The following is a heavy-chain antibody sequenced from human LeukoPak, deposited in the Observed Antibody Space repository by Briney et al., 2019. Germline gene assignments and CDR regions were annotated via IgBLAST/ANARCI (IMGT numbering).Heavy chain of an antibody. D-gene: IGHD1-14*01. Sequence: PSETLSLTCTVSGGSISSSSYYWGWIRQPPGKGLEWIGSIYYSGSTYYNPSLKSRVTISVDTSKNQFSLKLSSVTAADTAVYYCARRGFRSLFDIWGQGTMVTVSS. J-gene: IGHJ3*02. CDR2: IYYSGST. V-gene: IGHV4-39*01. CDR3: ARRGFRSLFDI. CDR1: GGSISSSSYY.